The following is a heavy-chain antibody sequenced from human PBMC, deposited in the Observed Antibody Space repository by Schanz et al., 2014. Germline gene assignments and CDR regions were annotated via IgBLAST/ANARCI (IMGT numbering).Heavy chain of an antibody. CDR3: TTGGRRGYSHYFYGMDV. D-gene: IGHD5-18*01. J-gene: IGHJ6*02. Sequence: EVQLVESGGGLIQPGGSLRLSCAGSGFSFSDYGMHWVRQAPGKGLEWVGRIKTKTDGGTTDYAAPVKGRFTISRDDSTNTLYLQMNSLKTEDTAVYYCTTGGRRGYSHYFYGMDVWGQGTTVTVSS. V-gene: IGHV3-15*01. CDR1: GFSFSDYG. CDR2: IKTKTDGGTT.